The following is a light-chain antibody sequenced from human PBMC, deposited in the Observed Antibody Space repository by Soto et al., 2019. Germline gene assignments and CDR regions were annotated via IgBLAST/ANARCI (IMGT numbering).Light chain of an antibody. Sequence: HSVLTQPPSASGTPGQRVTISCCGSSSNIGTNPVNWYQQFPRSAPKLLMYSPNQRPSGVPHRFSGSKSGTSASLDISGLQSEDEADYYCAAWDGSLNVVLFGGGTKSPS. J-gene: IGLJ3*02. CDR3: AAWDGSLNVVL. V-gene: IGLV1-44*01. CDR1: SSNIGTNP. CDR2: SPN.